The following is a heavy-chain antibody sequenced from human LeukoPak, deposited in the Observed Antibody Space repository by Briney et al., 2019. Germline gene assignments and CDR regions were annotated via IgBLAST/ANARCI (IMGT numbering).Heavy chain of an antibody. V-gene: IGHV1-2*02. CDR2: INPNSGGT. CDR3: PRDGFGELLLLNWFDP. J-gene: IGHJ5*02. CDR1: GYTFTGYY. D-gene: IGHD3-10*01. Sequence: ASVKVSCKASGYTFTGYYMHWVRQAPGQGLEWMRWINPNSGGTNYAQKFQGRVTMTRDTSISTAYMELSRLRSDDTAVYYCPRDGFGELLLLNWFDPWGQGTLVTVSS.